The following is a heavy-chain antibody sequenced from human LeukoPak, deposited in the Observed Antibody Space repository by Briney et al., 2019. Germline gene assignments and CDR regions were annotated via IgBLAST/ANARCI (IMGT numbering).Heavy chain of an antibody. V-gene: IGHV3-7*01. D-gene: IGHD7-27*01. J-gene: IGHJ4*02. CDR1: GFTFSSYV. CDR2: MNEDGSGT. CDR3: ARDPAWGAIDY. Sequence: PGGSLRLSCVGSGFTFSSYVMSWVRQTPGKGLEWVADMNEDGSGTYYEDSVKGRFTVSRDNAKNSLYLQMSSLRAEDTAVYYCARDPAWGAIDYWGQGTLVTVSS.